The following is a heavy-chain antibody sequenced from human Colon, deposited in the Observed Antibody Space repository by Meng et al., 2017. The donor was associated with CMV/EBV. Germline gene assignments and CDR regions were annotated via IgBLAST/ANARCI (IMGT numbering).Heavy chain of an antibody. CDR1: GFTFSAFP. CDR2: ISHDGTKK. Sequence: LSCAASGFTFSAFPIHWVRQAPGKGLEWVAIISHDGTKKYYAESVKGRFSLSRDNSQNTVTVHMSSLRGDDTAVYYCARASNSSFDPWGQGTLVTVSS. D-gene: IGHD4-11*01. J-gene: IGHJ5*02. V-gene: IGHV3-30*04. CDR3: ARASNSSFDP.